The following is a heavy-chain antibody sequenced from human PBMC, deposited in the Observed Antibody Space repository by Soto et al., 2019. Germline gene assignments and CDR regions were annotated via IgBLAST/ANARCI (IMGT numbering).Heavy chain of an antibody. CDR3: VKVSRPIPNFSGLVYGRY. CDR2: ISDVGGAT. D-gene: IGHD6-19*01. Sequence: GGSLRLSCTASGFSFRNYAMTWVRQSPGKGLEWVSTISDVGGATYSADSVKGRFTISRDDSKNTVLLQMDNLRAEDTAVYFCVKVSRPIPNFSGLVYGRYWGQGTSVTVSS. V-gene: IGHV3-23*01. J-gene: IGHJ4*02. CDR1: GFSFRNYA.